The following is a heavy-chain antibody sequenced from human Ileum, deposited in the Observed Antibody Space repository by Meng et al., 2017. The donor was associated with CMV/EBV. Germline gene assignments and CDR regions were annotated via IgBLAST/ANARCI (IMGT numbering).Heavy chain of an antibody. D-gene: IGHD3-10*01. V-gene: IGHV4-4*02. CDR3: ARDPLRVRGVITGAFDI. CDR1: GSISRSNW. Sequence: GSISRSNWWSWVRQPPGKGLEWIGEIYHSGSTNYNPSLKSRVTISVDKSKNQFSLKLSSVTAADTAVYYCARDPLRVRGVITGAFDIWGQGTMVTVSS. CDR2: IYHSGST. J-gene: IGHJ3*02.